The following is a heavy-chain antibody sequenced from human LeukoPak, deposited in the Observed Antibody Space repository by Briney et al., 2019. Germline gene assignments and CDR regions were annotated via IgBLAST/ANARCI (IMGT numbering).Heavy chain of an antibody. Sequence: SETLSLTCTVSGGSISSYYWSWIRQPPGKGLEWIGYIYYSGSTNYNPSLKSRVTISVDTSKNQFSLKLSSVTAADTAVYYCAREGYDSSGYYSGFDYWGQGNLVTVSS. V-gene: IGHV4-59*01. J-gene: IGHJ4*02. CDR1: GGSISSYY. CDR3: AREGYDSSGYYSGFDY. D-gene: IGHD3-22*01. CDR2: IYYSGST.